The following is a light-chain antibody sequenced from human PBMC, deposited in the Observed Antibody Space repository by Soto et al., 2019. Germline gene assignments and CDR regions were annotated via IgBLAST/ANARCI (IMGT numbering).Light chain of an antibody. V-gene: IGKV1-39*01. Sequence: TQSPSSLSASVGDRVTITCPASQSISSYLNWYQQKPGKAPKLLIYAASSLQSGVPSRFSGSGSGTDFTLTISSLQPEEFATYYCQQSYSTITVGQGTRLEIK. J-gene: IGKJ5*01. CDR2: AAS. CDR1: QSISSY. CDR3: QQSYSTIT.